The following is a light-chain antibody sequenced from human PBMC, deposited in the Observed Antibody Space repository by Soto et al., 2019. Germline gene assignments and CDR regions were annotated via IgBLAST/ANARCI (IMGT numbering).Light chain of an antibody. V-gene: IGLV2-14*01. CDR3: SSYTTSSTLV. J-gene: IGLJ2*01. Sequence: QSVLTQPASVSGSPGQSITISCTGTSSDVGGYNYVSWYQQHPGKAPKLMIYAVSNRPSGVSNRFSGSKSVNTASLTISGLQAEDEADYYCSSYTTSSTLVFGGGTKLTVL. CDR1: SSDVGGYNY. CDR2: AVS.